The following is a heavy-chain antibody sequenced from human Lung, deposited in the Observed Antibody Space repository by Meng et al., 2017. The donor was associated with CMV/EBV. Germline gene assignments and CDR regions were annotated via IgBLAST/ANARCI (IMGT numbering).Heavy chain of an antibody. V-gene: IGHV2-5*01. CDR1: GFSLNTAGRG. D-gene: IGHD4-17*01. CDR2: VYWNDDN. J-gene: IGHJ2*01. CDR3: AHYGDYRFGWYFDL. Sequence: FSGFSLNTAGRGVGWVRQPPGKAPEWLDLVYWNDDNRYSPSLRNRLTITKDTSKNQAVLTMSNMDPVDTATYYCAHYGDYRFGWYFDLWGRGTLVTVSS.